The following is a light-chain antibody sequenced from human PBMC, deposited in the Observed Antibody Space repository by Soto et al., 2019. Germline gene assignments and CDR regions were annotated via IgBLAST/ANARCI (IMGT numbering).Light chain of an antibody. V-gene: IGKV3-11*01. CDR2: DAS. CDR3: QQRTNLLT. J-gene: IGKJ3*01. Sequence: EIVLTQSPATLSLSPGERVTLSCRASQNVSTYLAWYQQKPGQAPRLLIYDASDRATGIPARFSGSGSGTDFTLTISSPEPEDSAVYYCQQRTNLLTFGPVTKVDIK. CDR1: QNVSTY.